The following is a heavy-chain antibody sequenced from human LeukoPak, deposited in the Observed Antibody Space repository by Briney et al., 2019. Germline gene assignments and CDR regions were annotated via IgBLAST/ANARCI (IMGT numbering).Heavy chain of an antibody. J-gene: IGHJ4*02. V-gene: IGHV4-38-2*02. CDR3: ARVVTNYYDSSGYYYPDYFDY. CDR2: TYHSGST. Sequence: SETLSLTCTVSGYSISSGYYWGWIRQPPGKGLEWIGSTYHSGSTYYNPSLKSRVTISVDTSKNQFSLKLSSVTAADTAVYYCARVVTNYYDSSGYYYPDYFDYWGQGTLVTVSS. CDR1: GYSISSGYY. D-gene: IGHD3-22*01.